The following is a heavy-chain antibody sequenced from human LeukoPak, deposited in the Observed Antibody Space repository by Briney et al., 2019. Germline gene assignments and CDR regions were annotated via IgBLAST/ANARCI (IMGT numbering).Heavy chain of an antibody. J-gene: IGHJ4*02. D-gene: IGHD1-26*01. CDR3: ARDRGSYSDGGNDY. V-gene: IGHV3-33*01. CDR2: IWYDGSNK. CDR1: GFTFSSYH. Sequence: CAASGFTFSSYHMHWARQAPGKGLEWVAVIWYDGSNKYYADSVKGRFTISRDNSKNTLYLQMNSLRAEDTAVYYCARDRGSYSDGGNDYWVKGSLLTVSS.